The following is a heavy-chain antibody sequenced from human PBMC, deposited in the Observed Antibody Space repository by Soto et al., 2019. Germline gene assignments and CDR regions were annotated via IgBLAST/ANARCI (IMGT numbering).Heavy chain of an antibody. V-gene: IGHV3-23*01. D-gene: IGHD3-22*01. CDR2: ISGSGGST. CDR1: GFTFSSYA. CDR3: AKVSYYYDSSGYSYFVY. Sequence: GGSLRLSCAASGFTFSSYAMSWVRQAPGKGLEWVSAISGSGGSTYYADSVKGRFTISRDNSKNTLYLQMNSLRAEDTAVYYCAKVSYYYDSSGYSYFVYWGQGTLVTVSS. J-gene: IGHJ4*02.